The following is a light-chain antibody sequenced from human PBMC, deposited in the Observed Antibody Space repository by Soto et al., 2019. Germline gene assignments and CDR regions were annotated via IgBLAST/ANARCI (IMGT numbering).Light chain of an antibody. V-gene: IGLV2-8*01. Sequence: QSALTQPPSASGSPGQSVTISCTGTSSDVGGYNYVSWYQQHPGKAPKLMIYEVSKRPSGVPDRFSGSKSGNTASLTVSGLQAEDEADYYCSLYTTDSTYVFGTGTKLTVL. CDR3: SLYTTDSTYV. J-gene: IGLJ1*01. CDR2: EVS. CDR1: SSDVGGYNY.